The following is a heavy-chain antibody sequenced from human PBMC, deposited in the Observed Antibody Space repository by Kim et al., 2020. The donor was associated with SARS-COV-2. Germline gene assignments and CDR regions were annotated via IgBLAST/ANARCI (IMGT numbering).Heavy chain of an antibody. D-gene: IGHD3-10*01. CDR1: GGSISSSSYY. CDR2: IYYSGST. Sequence: SETLSLTCTVSGGSISSSSYYWGWIRQPPGKGLEWIGSIYYSGSTYYNPSLKSRVTISVDTSKNQFSLKLSSVTAADTAVYYCARHQKGRALWFGDPEKNNWFDPWGQGTLVTVSS. J-gene: IGHJ5*02. CDR3: ARHQKGRALWFGDPEKNNWFDP. V-gene: IGHV4-39*01.